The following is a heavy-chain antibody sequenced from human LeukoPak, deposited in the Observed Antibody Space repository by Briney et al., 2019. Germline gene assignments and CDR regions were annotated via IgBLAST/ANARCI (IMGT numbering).Heavy chain of an antibody. V-gene: IGHV1-3*01. D-gene: IGHD2-2*01. Sequence: ASVRVSCKASGYTFTSYAMHWVRQAPGQRLEWMGWINAGNGNTKYSQKFQGRVTMTEDTSTDTAYMELSSLRSEDTAVYYCATDRYCSSTSCRTIDYWGQGTLVTVSS. CDR1: GYTFTSYA. CDR3: ATDRYCSSTSCRTIDY. J-gene: IGHJ4*02. CDR2: INAGNGNT.